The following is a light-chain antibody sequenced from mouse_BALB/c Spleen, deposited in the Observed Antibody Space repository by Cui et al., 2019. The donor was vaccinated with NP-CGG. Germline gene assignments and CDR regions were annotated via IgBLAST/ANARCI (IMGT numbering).Light chain of an antibody. V-gene: IGLV1*01. CDR3: ALWYSNHWV. CDR2: GTN. CDR1: IGAVTTNNY. Sequence: QAVVTQESALTTSPGETVTLTCRSSIGAVTTNNYANWVQEKPDHLFTGLIGGTNNRVPGVPARFSGSLIGDKAALTITGAQTEDDAIYFCALWYSNHWVFGGGTKLTVL. J-gene: IGLJ1*01.